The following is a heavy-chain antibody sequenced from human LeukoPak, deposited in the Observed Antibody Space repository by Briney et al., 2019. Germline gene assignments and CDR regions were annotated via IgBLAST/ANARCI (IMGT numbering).Heavy chain of an antibody. Sequence: PGGSLRLSCAASGFTFSTYWMHWVSHAPGTGLVWVSLINSDGSSTNYADSVKGRFTISRDNAKNTLYLQMNSLRAEDTAVYYCATDVPAVTIFGYWGQGTLVTVSS. V-gene: IGHV3-74*01. CDR3: ATDVPAVTIFGY. CDR2: INSDGSST. J-gene: IGHJ4*02. D-gene: IGHD2-2*01. CDR1: GFTFSTYW.